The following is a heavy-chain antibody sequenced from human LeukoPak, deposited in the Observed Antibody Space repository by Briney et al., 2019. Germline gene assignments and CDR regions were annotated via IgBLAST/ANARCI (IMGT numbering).Heavy chain of an antibody. D-gene: IGHD2-2*01. CDR2: ISYDGSKK. J-gene: IGHJ6*02. V-gene: IGHV3-30*18. CDR1: GLTFSSYG. CDR3: AKGPDIVVVHYGMDV. Sequence: PGGSLRLSCAASGLTFSSYGMHWLRQAPGKGLEWVAVISYDGSKKYYEDAVKGRFTISRDNPKNTLYLQMNSLRAEDTAVYYCAKGPDIVVVHYGMDVWGQGTTVTVSS.